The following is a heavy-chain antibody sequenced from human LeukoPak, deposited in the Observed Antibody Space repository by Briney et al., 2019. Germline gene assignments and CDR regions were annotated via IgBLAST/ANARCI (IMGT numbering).Heavy chain of an antibody. CDR2: IYYSGST. J-gene: IGHJ4*02. CDR1: GGSISSGDYY. D-gene: IGHD3-16*02. V-gene: IGHV4-30-4*01. Sequence: SQTLSLTCTVSGGSISSGDYYWSWIRQPPGKGLEWIGYIYYSGSTYYNPSLKSRVTISVDTSKNQFSLKLSSATAADTAVYYCATQPRMITFGRVIVIPPVWGQGTLVTVSS. CDR3: ATQPRMITFGRVIVIPPV.